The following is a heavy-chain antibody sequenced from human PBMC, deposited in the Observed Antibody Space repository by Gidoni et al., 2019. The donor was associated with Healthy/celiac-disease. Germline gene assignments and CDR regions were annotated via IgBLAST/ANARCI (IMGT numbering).Heavy chain of an antibody. J-gene: IGHJ5*02. CDR2: IIPILGIA. CDR3: ARDHTNKYIAAAGSWDLGGNWFDP. D-gene: IGHD6-13*01. Sequence: QVQLVQSGAEVKKPGSSVKVSCKASGGTFSSYAISWVRQAPGQGLEWMGRIIPILGIANYAQKFQGRVTITADKSTSTAYMELSSLRSEDTAVYYCARDHTNKYIAAAGSWDLGGNWFDPWGQGTLVTVSS. CDR1: GGTFSSYA. V-gene: IGHV1-69*04.